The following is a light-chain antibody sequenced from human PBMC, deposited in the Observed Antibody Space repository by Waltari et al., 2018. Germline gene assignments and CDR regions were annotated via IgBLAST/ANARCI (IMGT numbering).Light chain of an antibody. CDR1: QSISSW. CDR3: QQYNSYSSWT. Sequence: DIQMTQSPSTLSASVGDRVTITCRASQSISSWLAWYQQKPGKAPKLLIYKASSLESGVPSRFSGSGSGTEFTLTISSLQPDDFVTYYCQQYNSYSSWTCGQGTKVEIK. V-gene: IGKV1-5*03. J-gene: IGKJ1*01. CDR2: KAS.